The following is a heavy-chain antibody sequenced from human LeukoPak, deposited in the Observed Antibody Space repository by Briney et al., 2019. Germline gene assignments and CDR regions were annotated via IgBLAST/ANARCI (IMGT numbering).Heavy chain of an antibody. D-gene: IGHD2-15*01. CDR3: ARVTACSGGSCSNVHYYYYYGMDV. CDR2: IYPGDSDT. V-gene: IGHV5-51*01. J-gene: IGHJ6*02. CDR1: GYSFTSYW. Sequence: GESLKISCKGSGYSFTSYWIGWVRQMPGKGLEWMGIIYPGDSDTRYSPSFQGQVTISADKSISTAYLQWSSLKASDTAMYYCARVTACSGGSCSNVHYYYYYGMDVWGQGTTVTVSS.